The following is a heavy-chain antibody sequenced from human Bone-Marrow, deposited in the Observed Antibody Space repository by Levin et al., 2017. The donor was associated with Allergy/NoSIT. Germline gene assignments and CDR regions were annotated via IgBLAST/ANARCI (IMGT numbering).Heavy chain of an antibody. Sequence: SQTLSLTCSVSGGSISDAYWSWFRQSAGKGLEWIGRIYISGNTDYNPSLRSRVAMSIDMSRNQFSLKVYSVTAADTAVYVCARGSGDIDHWSPYFRLWGQGTLVTVSS. D-gene: IGHD7-27*01. CDR2: IYISGNT. V-gene: IGHV4-4*07. CDR1: GGSISDAY. CDR3: ARGSGDIDHWSPYFRL. J-gene: IGHJ1*01.